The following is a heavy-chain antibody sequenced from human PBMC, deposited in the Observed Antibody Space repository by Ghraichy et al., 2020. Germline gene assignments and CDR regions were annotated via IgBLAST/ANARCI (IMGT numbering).Heavy chain of an antibody. Sequence: GVLRLSCAASGFTFSSYWMHWVRQAPGKGLVWVSRTNSDGSYTSYADSVKGRFTISRDNAKNTLYLQMNSLRAEDTAVYYCARDYGDYPYWYFDLWGRGTLVTLSS. CDR2: TNSDGSYT. J-gene: IGHJ2*01. V-gene: IGHV3-74*01. CDR1: GFTFSSYW. CDR3: ARDYGDYPYWYFDL. D-gene: IGHD4-17*01.